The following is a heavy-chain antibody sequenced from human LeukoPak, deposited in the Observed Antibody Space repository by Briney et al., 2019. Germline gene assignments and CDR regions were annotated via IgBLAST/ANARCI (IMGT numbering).Heavy chain of an antibody. V-gene: IGHV3-23*01. Sequence: PGGSLRLSCAASGFTFSSYAMSWVRQAPGKGLEWVSDISGSGGSKYYVDSVKGRFTISRDNSKNTLYLQMNSLIAEDTAVYYCAKGYYYDSSGYYDYWGQGTLVTVSS. CDR3: AKGYYYDSSGYYDY. J-gene: IGHJ4*02. CDR2: ISGSGGSK. D-gene: IGHD3-22*01. CDR1: GFTFSSYA.